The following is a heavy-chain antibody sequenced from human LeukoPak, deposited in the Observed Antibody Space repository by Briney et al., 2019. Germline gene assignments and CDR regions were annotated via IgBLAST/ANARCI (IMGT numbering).Heavy chain of an antibody. D-gene: IGHD5-18*01. CDR2: ISGSGGST. CDR3: AKSSGYSYGYYFDY. J-gene: IGHJ4*02. Sequence: GGSLRLSCAASGFTFSSYAMSWVRQAPGKGLEWVSGISGSGGSTYHADPVKGRFTISRDNSKNTLYLQMNSLRAEDTAVYYCAKSSGYSYGYYFDYWGQGTLVTVSS. CDR1: GFTFSSYA. V-gene: IGHV3-23*01.